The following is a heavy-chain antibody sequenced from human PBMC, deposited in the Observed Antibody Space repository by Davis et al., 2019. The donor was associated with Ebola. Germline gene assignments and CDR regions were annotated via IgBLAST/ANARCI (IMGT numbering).Heavy chain of an antibody. CDR3: AKDTSNIWFDI. D-gene: IGHD1-26*01. Sequence: GGSLRLSCAASGFIFSSYVMSWVRQAPGKGLEWVSTLGTSADTYYADSVKGRFTISRDNSKNTLNLQMNGLRVEDTAIYYCAKDTSNIWFDIWGQGTNVTVSS. CDR2: LGTSADT. V-gene: IGHV3-23*01. CDR1: GFIFSSYV. J-gene: IGHJ3*02.